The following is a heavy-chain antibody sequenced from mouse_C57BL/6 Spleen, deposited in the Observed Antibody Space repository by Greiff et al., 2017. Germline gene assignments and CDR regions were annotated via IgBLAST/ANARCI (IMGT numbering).Heavy chain of an antibody. Sequence: DVQLQESGGGLVKPGGSLKLSCAASGFTFSSYAMSWVRQTPEKRLEWVATISDGGSYTYYPDNVKGRFTISRDNAKNNLYLQMSHLKSEDTAMYYCARDRGGMDFDYWGQGTTLTVSS. CDR3: ARDRGGMDFDY. V-gene: IGHV5-4*01. CDR1: GFTFSSYA. J-gene: IGHJ2*01. D-gene: IGHD1-1*02. CDR2: ISDGGSYT.